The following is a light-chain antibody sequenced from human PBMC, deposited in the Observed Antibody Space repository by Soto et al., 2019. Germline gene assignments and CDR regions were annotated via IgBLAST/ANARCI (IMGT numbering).Light chain of an antibody. CDR2: EVS. CDR3: SSYAGSNNYV. J-gene: IGLJ1*01. V-gene: IGLV2-8*01. Sequence: QSVLTQPPSASGSPGRAVTISCTGNSSDVGGYNYVSWYQQHPGKAPKLMIYEVSKRPSGVPDRFSGSKSGNTASLTVSGLQAEDEADYYCSSYAGSNNYVFGTGTKVTVL. CDR1: SSDVGGYNY.